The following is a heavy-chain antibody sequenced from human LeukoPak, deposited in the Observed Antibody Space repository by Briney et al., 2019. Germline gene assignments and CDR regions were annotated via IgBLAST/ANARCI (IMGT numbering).Heavy chain of an antibody. CDR1: GFTFSSYS. V-gene: IGHV3-21*01. CDR3: ARLWLVYYWYYGMDV. CDR2: IGSSSSYI. J-gene: IGHJ6*02. D-gene: IGHD5-18*01. Sequence: GGSLRLSCAASGFTFSSYSMNWVRQAPEKGLEWVSSIGSSSSYIYYADSVKGRFTISRDNAKNSLYLQMNSLRAEDTAVYYCARLWLVYYWYYGMDVWGQGTTVTVSS.